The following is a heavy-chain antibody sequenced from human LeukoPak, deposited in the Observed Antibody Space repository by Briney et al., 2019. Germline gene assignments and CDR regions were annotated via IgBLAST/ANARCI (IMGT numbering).Heavy chain of an antibody. CDR3: ARVYSSSWYDWFDP. Sequence: RASVKVSCKASGYTFTSYDINWVRQATGQGLEWMGWMNPNSGNTGYAQKFQGRVTMTRNTSISTAYMELSSLRSEDTAVYYCARVYSSSWYDWFDPWGQGTLVTVSS. V-gene: IGHV1-8*01. CDR2: MNPNSGNT. CDR1: GYTFTSYD. J-gene: IGHJ5*02. D-gene: IGHD6-13*01.